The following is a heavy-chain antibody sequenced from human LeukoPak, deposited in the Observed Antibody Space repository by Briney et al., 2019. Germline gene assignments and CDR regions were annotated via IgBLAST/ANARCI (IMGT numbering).Heavy chain of an antibody. Sequence: GGSLRLSCAASGFTFRSYAIHWVRQAPGKGLEWVAFISYDGNIKYYADSVKGRFSISRDNSKNTLSLQMNSLRGEDTAVYYCARVGYCSSTSCYTSFYYYGMDVWGQGTTVTVSS. CDR3: ARVGYCSSTSCYTSFYYYGMDV. V-gene: IGHV3-30-3*01. CDR1: GFTFRSYA. CDR2: ISYDGNIK. D-gene: IGHD2-2*02. J-gene: IGHJ6*02.